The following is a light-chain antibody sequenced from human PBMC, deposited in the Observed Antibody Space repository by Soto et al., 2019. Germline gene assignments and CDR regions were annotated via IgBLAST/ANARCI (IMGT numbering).Light chain of an antibody. J-gene: IGKJ3*01. V-gene: IGKV1-9*01. CDR3: QQLNIYPFT. CDR1: QGISSY. Sequence: IQLTQSPSSLSASIGDRVTITCRASQGISSYLAWYQQKPGKAPKLLIYAASTLQSGVPSRFSGSGSGTDFTLTSSRLQPEDFATYYCQQLNIYPFTFGPGTKVDIK. CDR2: AAS.